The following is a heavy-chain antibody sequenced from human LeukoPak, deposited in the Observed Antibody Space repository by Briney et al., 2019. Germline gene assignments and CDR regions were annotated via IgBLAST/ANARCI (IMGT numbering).Heavy chain of an antibody. D-gene: IGHD2-2*01. V-gene: IGHV3-23*01. Sequence: GGSLRLSCAASGFTFSSYAMSWVRQAPGKGLEWVSGISGTGGSTYYADSVKGRFTISRGNSKNTLYLQMNSLRAEDTAVYYCATQAGIVVVPAAFDYWGQGTPVAVSS. CDR1: GFTFSSYA. J-gene: IGHJ4*02. CDR2: ISGTGGST. CDR3: ATQAGIVVVPAAFDY.